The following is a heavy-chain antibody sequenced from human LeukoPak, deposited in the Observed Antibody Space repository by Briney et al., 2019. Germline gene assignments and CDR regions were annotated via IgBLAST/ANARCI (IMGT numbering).Heavy chain of an antibody. D-gene: IGHD3-3*01. CDR2: IIPIFGTA. CDR3: ARDTIFGVVRRFGWFDP. V-gene: IGHV1-69*13. J-gene: IGHJ5*02. Sequence: ASVKVSCKAAGGTLSSNAISWVRQAPGQGLEWMGGIIPIFGTAHYAQKFQGRVTITADDSTSTAYMELSSLRSEDTAVYYCARDTIFGVVRRFGWFDPWGQGTLVTVCS. CDR1: GGTLSSNA.